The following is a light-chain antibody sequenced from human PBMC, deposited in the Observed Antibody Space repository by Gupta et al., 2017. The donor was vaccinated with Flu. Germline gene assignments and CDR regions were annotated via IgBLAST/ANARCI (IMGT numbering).Light chain of an antibody. Sequence: RVTISCSGSSSNIGSNTVNWYQQLPRTAPKLLIYTNNQRPSGVPDRFSGSKSDTSASLAISGLQAEDEADYYCASWDDSMNGGVFGGGTKLTVL. V-gene: IGLV1-44*01. CDR1: SSNIGSNT. J-gene: IGLJ3*02. CDR3: ASWDDSMNGGV. CDR2: TNN.